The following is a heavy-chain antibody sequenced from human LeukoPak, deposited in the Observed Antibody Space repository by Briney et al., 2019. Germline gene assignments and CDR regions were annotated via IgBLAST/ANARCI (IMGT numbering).Heavy chain of an antibody. D-gene: IGHD6-6*01. CDR2: IIPILCIA. Sequence: SVKVSCKASGGTFSSYTISWVRQAPGQGLEWMGRIIPILCIANYAQKFQGRVTITADKSTSTAYMELSSLRSEDTAVYYCAISEYSSSPFDYWGQGTLVTVSS. J-gene: IGHJ4*02. V-gene: IGHV1-69*02. CDR3: AISEYSSSPFDY. CDR1: GGTFSSYT.